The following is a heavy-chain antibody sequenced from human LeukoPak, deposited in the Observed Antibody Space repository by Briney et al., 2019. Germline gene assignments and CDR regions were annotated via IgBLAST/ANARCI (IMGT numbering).Heavy chain of an antibody. CDR2: IYYSGST. V-gene: IGHV4-39*07. Sequence: PSETLSLTCIVSGGSISSSGYYWGWIRQSPGKGLEWIGSIYYSGSTYYNPSLKSRVTISVDTSKNQFSLKLSSVTAADTAVCYCARATEYCRGGSSRGFAPWAQEPLVTVSS. CDR3: ARATEYCRGGSSRGFAP. CDR1: GGSISSSGYY. J-gene: IGHJ5*02. D-gene: IGHD2-15*01.